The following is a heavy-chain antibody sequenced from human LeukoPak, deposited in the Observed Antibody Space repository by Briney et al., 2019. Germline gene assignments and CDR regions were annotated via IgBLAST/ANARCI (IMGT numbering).Heavy chain of an antibody. CDR2: IIPIFGTA. V-gene: IGHV1-69*05. Sequence: GASVKVFCKASGGTFNSYAISWVRQAPGQGLEWMGGIIPIFGTANYAQKFQGRVPLTTDESTSTAYMELSSLRSEDTAVYYCARASTGTTGYFDYWGQGTLVTVSS. CDR3: ARASTGTTGYFDY. CDR1: GGTFNSYA. J-gene: IGHJ4*02. D-gene: IGHD1-7*01.